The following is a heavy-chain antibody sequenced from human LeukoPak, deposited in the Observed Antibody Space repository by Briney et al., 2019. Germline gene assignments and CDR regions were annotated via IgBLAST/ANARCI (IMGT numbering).Heavy chain of an antibody. V-gene: IGHV3-48*01. J-gene: IGHJ4*02. D-gene: IGHD2-15*01. CDR2: ITSSSRTI. CDR3: ARDSGRGGSCDY. CDR1: GFTFSSYS. Sequence: GGSLRLSCAASGFTFSSYSMKWVRQAPGKGLEWVSHITSSSRTIYYADSVKGRFTNSRDNAKNSLYLQMNSLRAEDTAVYYCARDSGRGGSCDYWGQGTLVTVSS.